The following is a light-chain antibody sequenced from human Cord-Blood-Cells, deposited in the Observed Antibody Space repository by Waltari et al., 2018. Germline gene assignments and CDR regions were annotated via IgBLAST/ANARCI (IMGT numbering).Light chain of an antibody. CDR3: QQRRNWWT. Sequence: EIVLTQSPATLSLSPGERATLSCRTSQSVSSYLAGYQQKPGQAPRLLIYDASNRATGIPARFSGSGSGTDFTLTISSLEPEDFTVYYCQQRRNWWTFGQGTKVEIK. CDR2: DAS. CDR1: QSVSSY. V-gene: IGKV3-11*01. J-gene: IGKJ1*01.